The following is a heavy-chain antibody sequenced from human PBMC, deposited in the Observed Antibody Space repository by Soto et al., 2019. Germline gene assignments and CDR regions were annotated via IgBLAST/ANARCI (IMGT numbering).Heavy chain of an antibody. CDR2: ISGSGGST. V-gene: IGHV3-23*01. D-gene: IGHD3-22*01. J-gene: IGHJ4*02. CDR1: GFTFSSYA. CDR3: AKRYYYDSSGYGPLDY. Sequence: GSLRLSGAASGFTFSSYAMSWVRQAPGKGLEWVSAISGSGGSTYYADSVKGRFTISRDNSKNTLYLQMNSLRAEDTAVYYCAKRYYYDSSGYGPLDYWGQGTLVTVSS.